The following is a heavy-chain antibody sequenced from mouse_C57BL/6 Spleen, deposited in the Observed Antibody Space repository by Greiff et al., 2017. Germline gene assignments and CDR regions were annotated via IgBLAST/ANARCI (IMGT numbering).Heavy chain of an antibody. V-gene: IGHV1-39*01. D-gene: IGHD1-1*01. Sequence: EVKLQESGPELVKPGASVKISCKASGYSFTDYNMNWVKQSNGKSLEWIGVINPNYGTTSYNQKFKGKATLTVDQSSSTAYMQLNSLTSEDSAVYYCARSAGSSYEGGYYAMDYWGQGTSVTVSS. CDR2: INPNYGTT. CDR1: GYSFTDYN. CDR3: ARSAGSSYEGGYYAMDY. J-gene: IGHJ4*01.